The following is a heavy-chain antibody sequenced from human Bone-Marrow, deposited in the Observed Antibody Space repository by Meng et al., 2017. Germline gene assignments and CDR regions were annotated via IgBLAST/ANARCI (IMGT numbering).Heavy chain of an antibody. CDR3: ARGKGAEAGPQNRLDP. Sequence: GESLKIPCAASGFTFSDHYMEWVRQAPGKGLEWVGRIRNKAKRYTTDYAASVKGRFSISRVDSKKTVYLQMNSLKTEDTAVYYCARGKGAEAGPQNRLDPWGQGTLVTVSS. V-gene: IGHV3-72*01. J-gene: IGHJ5*02. CDR2: IRNKAKRYTT. CDR1: GFTFSDHY. D-gene: IGHD6-19*01.